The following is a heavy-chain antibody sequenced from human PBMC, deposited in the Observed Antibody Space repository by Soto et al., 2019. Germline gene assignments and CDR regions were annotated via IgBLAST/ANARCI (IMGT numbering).Heavy chain of an antibody. CDR2: INPSGDAT. D-gene: IGHD2-21*02. V-gene: IGHV1-46*01. Sequence: ASVKVSCRASGYTFSNYYIHWVRQAPGQGLEWMGIINPSGDATSYAQKFQGRVTMTRDTSTSTVYMELSSLRSEDTAVYYCAKDSGSDCGDDCYLGDAFDIWG. J-gene: IGHJ3*02. CDR1: GYTFSNYY. CDR3: AKDSGSDCGDDCYLGDAFDI.